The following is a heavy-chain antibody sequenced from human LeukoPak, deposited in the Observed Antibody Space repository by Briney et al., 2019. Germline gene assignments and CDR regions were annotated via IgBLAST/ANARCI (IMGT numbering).Heavy chain of an antibody. CDR1: GFTVSSNY. CDR3: ARSSGSSPHFDY. CDR2: IYSGGST. J-gene: IGHJ4*02. D-gene: IGHD3-22*01. Sequence: GGSLRLSCAASGFTVSSNYMSWVRQAPGKGLEWVSVIYSGGSTYYADSVKGRFTISRDNSKNTLYLQMNSLRAEDTAVYFCARSSGSSPHFDYWGQGTPVTVSS. V-gene: IGHV3-53*01.